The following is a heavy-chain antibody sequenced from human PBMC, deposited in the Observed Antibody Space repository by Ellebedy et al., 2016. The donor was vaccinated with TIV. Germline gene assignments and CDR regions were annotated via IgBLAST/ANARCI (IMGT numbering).Heavy chain of an antibody. CDR2: INHSGST. D-gene: IGHD4-23*01. CDR3: ARVDGTHYGGLWDY. J-gene: IGHJ4*02. CDR1: GGSFSGYY. Sequence: MPSETLSLTCAVYGGSFSGYYWRWIRQPTGKGLEWIGEINHSGSTNYNPSLKSRVNISVDTSKNQFSLKLSSVTAADTAVYYCARVDGTHYGGLWDYWGQGTLVTVSS. V-gene: IGHV4-34*01.